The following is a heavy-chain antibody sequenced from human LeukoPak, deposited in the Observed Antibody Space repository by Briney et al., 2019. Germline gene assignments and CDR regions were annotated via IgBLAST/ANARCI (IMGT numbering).Heavy chain of an antibody. Sequence: PSETLSLTCTVSGGSISSSSYYWGWIRLPPGKGLEWIASIYYSGSTYYNPSLKSRVTISVNTSTNQFSLKLSSVSAADTAVYYCATLLDPTGWFDPWGQGTLVTVSS. CDR2: IYYSGST. D-gene: IGHD3/OR15-3a*01. V-gene: IGHV4-39*01. CDR1: GGSISSSSYY. J-gene: IGHJ5*02. CDR3: ATLLDPTGWFDP.